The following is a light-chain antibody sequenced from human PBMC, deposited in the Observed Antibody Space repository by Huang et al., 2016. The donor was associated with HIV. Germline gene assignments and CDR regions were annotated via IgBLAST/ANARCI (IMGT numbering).Light chain of an antibody. J-gene: IGKJ2*01. Sequence: IQMTQSPSTLSASVGDRVTVTCRASESIGSWLAWYQQKPGKAPKLLIYKASTSANDGPARFSGSGSGTQFALIINSLHPDDFATYYGQQYSTSMYSFGQGTRVEIK. CDR3: QQYSTSMYS. V-gene: IGKV1-5*03. CDR2: KAS. CDR1: ESIGSW.